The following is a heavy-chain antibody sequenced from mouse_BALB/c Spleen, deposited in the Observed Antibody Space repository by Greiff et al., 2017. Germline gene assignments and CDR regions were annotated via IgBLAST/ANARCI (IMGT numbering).Heavy chain of an antibody. V-gene: IGHV1S56*01. CDR3: AREGDYYGSSYVYFDY. Sequence: QVQLQQSGPELVKPGASVRISCKASGYTFTSYYIHWVKQRPGQGLEWIGWIYPGNVNTKYNEKFKGKATLTADKSSSTAYMQLSSLTSEDSAVYFCAREGDYYGSSYVYFDYWGQGTTLTVSS. CDR2: IYPGNVNT. J-gene: IGHJ2*01. CDR1: GYTFTSYY. D-gene: IGHD1-1*01.